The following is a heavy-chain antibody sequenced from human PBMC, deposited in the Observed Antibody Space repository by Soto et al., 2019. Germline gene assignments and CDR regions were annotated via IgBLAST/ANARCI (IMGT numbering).Heavy chain of an antibody. V-gene: IGHV3-23*01. CDR2: IGGSGANT. J-gene: IGHJ4*02. Sequence: PGGSLRLPCAASGFTFNMYAMSWVRQAPGKRLEWVPGIGGSGANTYYADFVKGRFTISRDNSKNILYLQIDSLIADDTAIYYYASTLTGYFWAGGYWGKGHMGAVCS. CDR1: GFTFNMYA. D-gene: IGHD2-21*01. CDR3: ASTLTGYFWAGGY.